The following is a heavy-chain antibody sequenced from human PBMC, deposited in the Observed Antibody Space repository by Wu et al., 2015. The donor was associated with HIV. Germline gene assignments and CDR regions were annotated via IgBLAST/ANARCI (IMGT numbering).Heavy chain of an antibody. CDR3: ARGHYYDTTSSPSY. Sequence: QIQPVQSGAEVRKPGASVKVSCKASGYSFSDFGFHWVRQAPGQGLEWMGWISAYKGNTNYAQKFQARVIMTTDTSTGTAYLELRSLRSDDTALYFCARGHYYDTTSSPSYWGQGTLVTVSS. D-gene: IGHD3-22*01. CDR1: GYSFSDFG. CDR2: ISAYKGNT. V-gene: IGHV1-18*01. J-gene: IGHJ4*02.